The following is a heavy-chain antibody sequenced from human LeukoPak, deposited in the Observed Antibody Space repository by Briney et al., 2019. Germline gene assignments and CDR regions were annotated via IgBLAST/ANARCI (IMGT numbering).Heavy chain of an antibody. Sequence: GGSLRLSCAAPGFTFNDAWMNWVRQAPGKGLEWVGRIKRKTDGGTTDYAAPVKGRFTISRDDSKNTLYLQMNSLKTEDTAVYYCTTGNWGPHWGQGTLVTVSS. CDR2: IKRKTDGGTT. V-gene: IGHV3-15*07. J-gene: IGHJ4*02. D-gene: IGHD7-27*01. CDR3: TTGNWGPH. CDR1: GFTFNDAW.